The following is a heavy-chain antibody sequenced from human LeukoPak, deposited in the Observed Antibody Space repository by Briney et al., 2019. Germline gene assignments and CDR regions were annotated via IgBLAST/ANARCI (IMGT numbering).Heavy chain of an antibody. CDR3: AKAVVIVPTATPFDY. Sequence: GGSLRLSCAASGFIFSNYAMSWVRQAPGKGLEWVSAISGRGANTYYADSVKGRFTISRDNSKNTLYMQMNSLRAEDTAVYYCAKAVVIVPTATPFDYWGQGTLVTVSS. CDR1: GFIFSNYA. D-gene: IGHD2-2*01. J-gene: IGHJ4*02. V-gene: IGHV3-23*01. CDR2: ISGRGANT.